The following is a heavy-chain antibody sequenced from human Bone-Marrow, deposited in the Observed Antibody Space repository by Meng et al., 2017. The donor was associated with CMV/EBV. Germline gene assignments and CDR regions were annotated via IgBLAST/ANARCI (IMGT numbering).Heavy chain of an antibody. CDR2: VNTNTGKT. V-gene: IGHV1-8*01. CDR3: ARVVPGPNNRFDP. CDR1: GYTFTSYD. J-gene: IGHJ5*02. Sequence: ASVKVSCKASGYTFTSYDVNWVRQAPGQGLEWMGWVNTNTGKTGYAQKFQDRLTISRDNSITTAYMELSSLRSEDTAVYYCARVVPGPNNRFDPWGQGSLVTVYS. D-gene: IGHD7-27*01.